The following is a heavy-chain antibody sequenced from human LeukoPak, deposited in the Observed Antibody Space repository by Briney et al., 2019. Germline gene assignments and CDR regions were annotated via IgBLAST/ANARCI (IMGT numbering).Heavy chain of an antibody. Sequence: GGSLRLSCAASGFTFSSYGTHWVRQAPGKGLEWVAVIWYDGSNKYYADSVKGRFTISRDNSKNTLYLQMSSLRAEDTAAYYCAKGAYDYIEMGYFDYWGQGTLVTVSS. CDR3: AKGAYDYIEMGYFDY. CDR2: IWYDGSNK. D-gene: IGHD5-12*01. CDR1: GFTFSSYG. V-gene: IGHV3-33*06. J-gene: IGHJ4*02.